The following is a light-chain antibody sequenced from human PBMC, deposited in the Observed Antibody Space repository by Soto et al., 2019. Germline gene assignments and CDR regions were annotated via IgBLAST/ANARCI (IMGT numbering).Light chain of an antibody. Sequence: HSVLNQPACLSVSPGQSITISCRGTSSNIGGYNVVSWYQQHPGKAPKVIVYERIKRTSGVSDRFSGSTSGSTASLTISGIQAEDEAEYYCCSYVGASTYVFGSGTK. CDR1: SSNIGGYNV. CDR3: CSYVGASTYV. J-gene: IGLJ1*01. CDR2: ERI. V-gene: IGLV2-23*01.